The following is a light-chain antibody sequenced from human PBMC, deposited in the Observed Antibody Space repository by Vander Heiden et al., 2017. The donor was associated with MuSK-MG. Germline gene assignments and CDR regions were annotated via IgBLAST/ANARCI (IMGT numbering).Light chain of an antibody. CDR1: SSNIGAGYN. V-gene: IGLV1-40*01. J-gene: IGLJ3*02. CDR3: QSYDRSLSGLV. CDR2: GND. Sequence: QSVLTQPPSVSGAPGQRVTISCTGSSSNIGAGYNVHWYQQLPGTAPKLLIYGNDNRPSGVPDRFSGSKSGTSASLAITGLQAEEEADFYCQSYDRSLSGLVFGGGTKLTVL.